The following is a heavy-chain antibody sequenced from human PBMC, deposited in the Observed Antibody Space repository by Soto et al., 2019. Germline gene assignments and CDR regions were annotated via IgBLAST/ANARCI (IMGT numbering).Heavy chain of an antibody. Sequence: LKISCAASGFTFSSYGMHWVRQAPGKGLEWVAAISDDGSNKYYADSVKGRFTISRDNSKNTLYLQMNSLRAEDTAVYYCAKDGSSSYPFDYWGQGTLVTVSS. CDR2: ISDDGSNK. V-gene: IGHV3-30*18. CDR3: AKDGSSSYPFDY. J-gene: IGHJ4*02. CDR1: GFTFSSYG. D-gene: IGHD6-13*01.